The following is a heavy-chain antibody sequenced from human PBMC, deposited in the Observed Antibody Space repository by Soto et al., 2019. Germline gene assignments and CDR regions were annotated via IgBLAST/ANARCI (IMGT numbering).Heavy chain of an antibody. CDR2: IYYSGST. J-gene: IGHJ6*02. V-gene: IGHV4-31*03. D-gene: IGHD6-13*01. Sequence: SETLSLTCTVSGGSISSGTYHWTWIRQHPEKGLEWIGYIYYSGSTYYNPSLKSRVTISVDTSKNQFSLRLSSVTAADTAVYYCARGLVYSSSWYTPIYYYGMDVWGQGTTVTVSS. CDR1: GGSISSGTYH. CDR3: ARGLVYSSSWYTPIYYYGMDV.